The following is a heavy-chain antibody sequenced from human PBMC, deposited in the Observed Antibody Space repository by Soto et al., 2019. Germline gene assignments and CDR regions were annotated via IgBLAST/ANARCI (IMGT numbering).Heavy chain of an antibody. CDR1: GGTFSSYR. Sequence: SVKVSCKASGGTFSSYRINWVRQAPGQGLERVGGIVPIYRTADYAQKFQGRVTITADESARTSYMELRSLKSQDAAVYYCVRDSGAKLSSSWGQGTLVTVSS. V-gene: IGHV1-69*13. CDR3: VRDSGAKLSSS. J-gene: IGHJ4*02. CDR2: IVPIYRTA. D-gene: IGHD6-13*01.